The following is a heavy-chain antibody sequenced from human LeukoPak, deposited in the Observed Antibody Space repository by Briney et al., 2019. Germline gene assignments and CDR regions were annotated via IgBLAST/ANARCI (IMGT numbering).Heavy chain of an antibody. J-gene: IGHJ4*02. CDR3: ARGVSSTSLDY. D-gene: IGHD2-2*01. Sequence: PSETLSLTCAVYGGSFSGYYWSWIRQPPGQGLEWIGEINHSGGTTYNPSLKRRVTISVDTSKNQFSLKPSSVTAADTAVYYCARGVSSTSLDYWGQGTLVTVSS. CDR1: GGSFSGYY. CDR2: INHSGGT. V-gene: IGHV4-34*01.